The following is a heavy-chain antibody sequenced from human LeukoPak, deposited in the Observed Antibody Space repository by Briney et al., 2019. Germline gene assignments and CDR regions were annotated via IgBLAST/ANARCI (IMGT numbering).Heavy chain of an antibody. V-gene: IGHV1-2*02. CDR1: GYTFTGYY. CDR3: ARAGRCSGGCCYYRSTYNWFDP. CDR2: INPNSGGT. D-gene: IGHD2-15*01. Sequence: ASVKVSCKASGYTFTGYYMHWVRQAPGQGLEWMGWINPNSGGTNYAQKFQGRVTMTRDTSISTAYMELSRLRSDDTAVYYCARAGRCSGGCCYYRSTYNWFDPWGQGTLVTVSS. J-gene: IGHJ5*02.